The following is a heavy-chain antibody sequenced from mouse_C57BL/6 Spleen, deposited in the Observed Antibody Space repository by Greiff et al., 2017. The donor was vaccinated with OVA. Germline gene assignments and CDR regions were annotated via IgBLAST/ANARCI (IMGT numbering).Heavy chain of an antibody. D-gene: IGHD1-1*01. CDR3: ARSLITTVVPLDY. J-gene: IGHJ2*01. V-gene: IGHV1-55*01. CDR2: IYPGSGST. CDR1: GYTFTSYW. Sequence: QVQLQQPGAELVKPGASVKMSCKASGYTFTSYWITWVKQRPGQGLEWIGDIYPGSGSTNYNEKFKSKATLTVDTSSSTAYMQLSSLTSEDSAVYYCARSLITTVVPLDYWGQGTTLTVSS.